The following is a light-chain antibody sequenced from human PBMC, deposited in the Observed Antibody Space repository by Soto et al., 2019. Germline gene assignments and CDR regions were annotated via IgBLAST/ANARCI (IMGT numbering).Light chain of an antibody. J-gene: IGKJ5*01. CDR2: GAY. Sequence: EIVLTQSPGTLSLSPGERATLSCRASQSVSSSYLAWYQQKPGQAHRLLIYGAYSRATGIQDRFSGSGSGTDFTLTIRRLEPEDFAVYYCKQYGSSLITFGQGTRVEI. V-gene: IGKV3-20*01. CDR1: QSVSSSY. CDR3: KQYGSSLIT.